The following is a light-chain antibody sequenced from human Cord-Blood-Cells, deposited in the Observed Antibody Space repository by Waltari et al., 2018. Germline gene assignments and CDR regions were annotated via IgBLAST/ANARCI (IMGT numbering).Light chain of an antibody. J-gene: IGLJ3*02. CDR1: SSDVGRYNL. CDR2: EGS. CDR3: CSYAGSWV. V-gene: IGLV2-23*01. Sequence: QSALTQPASVSGSPGQSITIPCTGTSSDVGRYNLVSWYQQHPGKAPKLMIYEGSKRPSGVSNRFSGSKSGNTASLTISGLQAEDEADCYCCSYAGSWVFGGGTKLTVL.